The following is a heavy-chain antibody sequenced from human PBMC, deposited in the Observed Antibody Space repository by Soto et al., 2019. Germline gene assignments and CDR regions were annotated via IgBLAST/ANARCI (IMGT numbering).Heavy chain of an antibody. CDR3: ARNSSGMDV. Sequence: EVKLLESGGGLAQPGGSLRLACEVSGFSFTTYAMSWVRQAPGQGLDWVSGIGGSGSATYYADSVKGRFTISRDNSKNTVYLQMNRLRDEDTAVYYCARNSSGMDVWGQGTTVSVSS. CDR2: IGGSGSAT. CDR1: GFSFTTYA. J-gene: IGHJ6*02. V-gene: IGHV3-23*01. D-gene: IGHD6-19*01.